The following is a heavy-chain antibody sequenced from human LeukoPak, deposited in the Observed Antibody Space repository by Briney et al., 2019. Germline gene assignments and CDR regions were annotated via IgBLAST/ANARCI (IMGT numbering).Heavy chain of an antibody. CDR3: ARDHSSWYRLLDY. V-gene: IGHV3-21*01. D-gene: IGHD6-13*01. Sequence: PGGSLRLSCAASGFTFSSYSMNWVRQAPGKGPEWVSSISSSSSYIYYADSVKGRFTISRDNAKNSLYLQMNSLRAEDTAVYYCARDHSSWYRLLDYWGQGTLVTVSS. CDR1: GFTFSSYS. CDR2: ISSSSSYI. J-gene: IGHJ4*02.